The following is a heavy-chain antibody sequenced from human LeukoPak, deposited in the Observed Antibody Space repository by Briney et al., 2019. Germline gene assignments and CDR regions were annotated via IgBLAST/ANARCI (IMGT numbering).Heavy chain of an antibody. V-gene: IGHV3-15*01. D-gene: IGHD3-22*01. Sequence: VGSLRLSCAASGFTFSNAWMSWVRQAPGKGLEWVGRIKSKTDGGTTDYAAPVKGRFTISRDDSKNTLYLQMNSLKTEDTAVYYCTTVTSYYDSSGQDAFDIWGQGTMVTVSS. J-gene: IGHJ3*02. CDR3: TTVTSYYDSSGQDAFDI. CDR2: IKSKTDGGTT. CDR1: GFTFSNAW.